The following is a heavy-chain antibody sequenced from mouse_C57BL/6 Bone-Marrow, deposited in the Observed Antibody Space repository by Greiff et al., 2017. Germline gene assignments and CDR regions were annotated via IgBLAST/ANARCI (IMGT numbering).Heavy chain of an antibody. D-gene: IGHD1-1*01. CDR3: ASGIYYYGSSLAMDY. Sequence: QVHVKQPGAELVKPGASVKLSCKASGYTFTSYWMHWVKQRPGQGLEWIGMIHPNSGSTNYNEKFKSKATLTVDKSSSTAYMQLSSLTSEDSAVYYCASGIYYYGSSLAMDYWGQGTSVTVSS. CDR1: GYTFTSYW. V-gene: IGHV1-64*01. CDR2: IHPNSGST. J-gene: IGHJ4*01.